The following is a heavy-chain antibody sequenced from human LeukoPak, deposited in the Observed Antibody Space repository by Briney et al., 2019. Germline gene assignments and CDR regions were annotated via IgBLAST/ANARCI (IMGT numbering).Heavy chain of an antibody. CDR3: ANQEGSGWAITYGMDV. J-gene: IGHJ6*02. CDR2: ISSSSSYI. CDR1: GFTFSSYS. Sequence: GGSLRLSCAASGFTFSSYSMNWVRQAPGKGLEWVSSISSSSSYIYYADSVKGRFTISRDNAKNSLYLQMNSLRAEDTAVYYCANQEGSGWAITYGMDVWGQGTTVTVSS. V-gene: IGHV3-21*01. D-gene: IGHD6-19*01.